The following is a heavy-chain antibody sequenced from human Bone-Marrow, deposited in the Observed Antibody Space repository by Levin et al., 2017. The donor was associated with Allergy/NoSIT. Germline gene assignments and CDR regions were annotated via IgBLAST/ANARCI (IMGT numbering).Heavy chain of an antibody. D-gene: IGHD6-6*01. Sequence: PSETLSLTCTVSGGSISSGSYFWSWNRQLPGKRPEWIGYILYSGSAYYSPSLGSRVTISVDTSKNQFSLRLSSVTAADTAVYYCARQSSSSSVGGGFDHWGQGTLVTVSS. CDR1: GGSISSGSYF. CDR2: ILYSGSA. J-gene: IGHJ4*02. V-gene: IGHV4-31*03. CDR3: ARQSSSSSVGGGFDH.